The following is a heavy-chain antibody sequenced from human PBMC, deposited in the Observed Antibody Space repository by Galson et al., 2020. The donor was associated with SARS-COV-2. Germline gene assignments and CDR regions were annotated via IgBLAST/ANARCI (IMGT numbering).Heavy chain of an antibody. Sequence: GESLKISCAASGFTFSDYYMSWIRQAPGKGLEWVSYISSSGSTIYYADSVKGRFTISRDNAKNSLYLQMNSLRAEDTAVYYCARAAFGSGHFDYWGQGTLVTVSS. CDR3: ARAAFGSGHFDY. D-gene: IGHD3-10*01. V-gene: IGHV3-11*01. CDR2: ISSSGSTI. CDR1: GFTFSDYY. J-gene: IGHJ4*02.